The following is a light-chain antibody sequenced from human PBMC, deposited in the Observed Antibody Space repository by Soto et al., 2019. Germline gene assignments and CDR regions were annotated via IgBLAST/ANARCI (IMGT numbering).Light chain of an antibody. CDR3: QTWGTGTDWV. V-gene: IGLV4-69*01. Sequence: QLVLTQSPSASASLGASVKLTCALSSGHNNYAIAWHQQQPEKGPRYLMMVNSDGSHRRGDGIPDRFSGSSSGAERSLTIASLQSEDEAYYYCQTWGTGTDWVFGGGTKLTVL. J-gene: IGLJ3*02. CDR2: VNSDGSH. CDR1: SGHNNYA.